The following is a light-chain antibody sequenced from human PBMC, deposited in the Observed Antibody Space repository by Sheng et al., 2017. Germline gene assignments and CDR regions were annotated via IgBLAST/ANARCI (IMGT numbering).Light chain of an antibody. CDR1: QSLLHSNGYSY. CDR2: LGS. V-gene: IGKV2-28*01. Sequence: DIVMTQSPLSLPVTPGEPASISCRSGQSLLHSNGYSYLDWYLQKPGQSPQLLIYLGSTRASGVPDRFSGSGSGTDFTLKISRVEADDVGVYYCMQALHTPLTFGQGTRLEIK. CDR3: MQALHTPLT. J-gene: IGKJ5*01.